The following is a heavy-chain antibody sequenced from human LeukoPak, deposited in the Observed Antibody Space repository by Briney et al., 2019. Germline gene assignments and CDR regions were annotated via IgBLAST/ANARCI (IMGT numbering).Heavy chain of an antibody. D-gene: IGHD6-13*01. V-gene: IGHV3-48*01. CDR3: ARDSRLYSSSWRWDYYYGMDV. Sequence: GGSLRLSCAASGFTFSSYSMNWVRQAPGKGLEWVSYISSSSTIYYADSVKGRFTISRDNAKNSLYLQMNSLRAEDTAVYYCARDSRLYSSSWRWDYYYGMDVWGQGTTVTVPS. CDR2: ISSSSTI. CDR1: GFTFSSYS. J-gene: IGHJ6*02.